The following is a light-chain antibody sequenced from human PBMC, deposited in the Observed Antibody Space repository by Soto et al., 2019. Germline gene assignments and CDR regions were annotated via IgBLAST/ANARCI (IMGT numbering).Light chain of an antibody. V-gene: IGKV3-15*01. CDR3: QQYYNWPRT. CDR2: GAS. CDR1: QTVHNN. Sequence: IEMTQSPAALSVSQEERATLSCRASQTVHNNLAWYQQKPGQAPRLLFYGASTRATGLPARFSGTGSGTECTLTINSLQAEDAAVYYCQQYYNWPRTFRQGTRLEIK. J-gene: IGKJ5*01.